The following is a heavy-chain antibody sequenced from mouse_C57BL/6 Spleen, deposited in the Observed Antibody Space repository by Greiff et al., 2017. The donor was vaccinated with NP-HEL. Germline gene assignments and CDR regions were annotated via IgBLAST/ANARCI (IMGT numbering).Heavy chain of an antibody. J-gene: IGHJ2*01. D-gene: IGHD4-1*01. CDR3: ARWGLGRDYFDY. Sequence: VQLQQSGAELVRPGTSVKMSCKASGYTFTNYWIGWAKQRPGHCLEWIGDIYPGGGYTNYNEKFKGKATLTADKSSSTAYMQFSSLTSEDSAIYYCARWGLGRDYFDYWGQGTTLTVSS. CDR1: GYTFTNYW. CDR2: IYPGGGYT. V-gene: IGHV1-63*01.